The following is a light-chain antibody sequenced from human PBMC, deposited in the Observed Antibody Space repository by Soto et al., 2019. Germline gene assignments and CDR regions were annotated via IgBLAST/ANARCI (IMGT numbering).Light chain of an antibody. CDR1: NSDVGAYNY. CDR3: CSYAVSYIYWV. J-gene: IGLJ3*02. V-gene: IGLV2-11*01. Sequence: QSVLTQPRSVSGSPGQSVTISCTGTNSDVGAYNYVSWYQQHPGKAPKVIIYDVNKRPSGVPDRFSGSKSGNTASLTISGLQAEDEANYYCCSYAVSYIYWVFGGGTKVTVL. CDR2: DVN.